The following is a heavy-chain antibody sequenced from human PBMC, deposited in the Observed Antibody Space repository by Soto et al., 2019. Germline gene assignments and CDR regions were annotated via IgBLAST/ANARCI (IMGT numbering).Heavy chain of an antibody. J-gene: IGHJ4*02. Sequence: EMQLVESGGGLVQPGGSLRLSCAASGFTFSSYWMHWVRQAPGKGLVWVSRISNDGSSTSYADSVKGRFTISRDNAENTLFLQVNRLRAEDTAVYYCARVPYCSSTSCYSYFDYWGQGTLVTVSS. CDR2: ISNDGSST. CDR1: GFTFSSYW. D-gene: IGHD2-2*01. CDR3: ARVPYCSSTSCYSYFDY. V-gene: IGHV3-74*01.